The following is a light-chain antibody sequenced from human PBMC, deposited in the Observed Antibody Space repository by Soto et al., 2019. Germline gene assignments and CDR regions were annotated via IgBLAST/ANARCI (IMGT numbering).Light chain of an antibody. V-gene: IGKV1-39*01. CDR3: QQSYSTPIT. Sequence: DIQMTQSPSSLSASVGDRVTITCRESQSISSYLNWYQEKPGKAPKLLIYAASSLQSGVPSRFSGSGSGTDFTRTISSLQPEDFETYYCQQSYSTPITFGQGTRLEIK. CDR1: QSISSY. CDR2: AAS. J-gene: IGKJ5*01.